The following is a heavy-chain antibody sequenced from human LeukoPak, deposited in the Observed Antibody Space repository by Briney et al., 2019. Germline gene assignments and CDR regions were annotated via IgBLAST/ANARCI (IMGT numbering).Heavy chain of an antibody. V-gene: IGHV3-30*02. D-gene: IGHD5-12*01. CDR1: GFTFRSYG. J-gene: IGHJ5*02. CDR3: AKSRLVAPPSWFDP. CDR2: IRYDGSNK. Sequence: GGSLRLSCAASGFTFRSYGMHWVRQAPGKGLEWVAFIRYDGSNKYYADSVKGRFTISRDNSKNTLYLQMNSLRAEDTAVYYCAKSRLVAPPSWFDPWGQGTLVTVSS.